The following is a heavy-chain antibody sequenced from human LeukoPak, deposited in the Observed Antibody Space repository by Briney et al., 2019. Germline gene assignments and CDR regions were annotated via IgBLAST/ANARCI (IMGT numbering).Heavy chain of an antibody. V-gene: IGHV4-34*01. D-gene: IGHD2-15*01. J-gene: IGHJ6*03. CDR1: GGSISSYY. CDR3: ASIEVVAATPVRYYYYMDV. CDR2: INHSGST. Sequence: SETLSLTCTVSGGSISSYYWSWIRQPPGKGLEWIGEINHSGSTNYNPSLKSRVTISVDTSKNQFSLKLSSVTAADTAVYYCASIEVVAATPVRYYYYMDVWGKGTTVTISS.